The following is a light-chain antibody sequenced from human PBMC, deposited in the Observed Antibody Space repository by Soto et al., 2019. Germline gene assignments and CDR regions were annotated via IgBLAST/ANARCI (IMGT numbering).Light chain of an antibody. CDR1: QSVSSNH. CDR2: GAS. J-gene: IGKJ2*01. CDR3: QQYGGSTYT. Sequence: EIVLTQSPGSLSLSPRERATLSCRASQSVSSNHLAWYQQKPGQAPRLLIYGASRRAAGIPDRFSGNGSGTDFTLTISRLEPEDFAVYYCQQYGGSTYTFGQGTKVEIK. V-gene: IGKV3-20*01.